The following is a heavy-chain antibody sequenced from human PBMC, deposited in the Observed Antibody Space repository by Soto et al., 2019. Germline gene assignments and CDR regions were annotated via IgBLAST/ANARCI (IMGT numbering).Heavy chain of an antibody. CDR1: GFTFSSYV. CDR2: INAGGSAT. CDR3: AKDDDILPADLDS. V-gene: IGHV3-23*01. D-gene: IGHD3-9*01. J-gene: IGHJ4*02. Sequence: EVQLLESEGGLVQPGGSLRLSCAASGFTFSSYVMTWVRQASGKGLDWVSTINAGGSATYYADSLKGRFTISRDNSKNTLYLQIDSLTAEDTAVYYCAKDDDILPADLDSWGQGTLVTVSS.